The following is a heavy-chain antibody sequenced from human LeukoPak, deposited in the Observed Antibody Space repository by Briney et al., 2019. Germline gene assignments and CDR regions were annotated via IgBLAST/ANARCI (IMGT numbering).Heavy chain of an antibody. Sequence: GGSLRLSCAASGFTFSSYWMHWVRQAPGKGLVWVSRINSDGSSISYADSVRGRFTISRDNAKNTLYLQMNSLRAEDTAVYYCARVGIVAGIDYWGQGTLVTVSS. J-gene: IGHJ4*02. CDR1: GFTFSSYW. D-gene: IGHD6-19*01. CDR2: INSDGSSI. V-gene: IGHV3-74*01. CDR3: ARVGIVAGIDY.